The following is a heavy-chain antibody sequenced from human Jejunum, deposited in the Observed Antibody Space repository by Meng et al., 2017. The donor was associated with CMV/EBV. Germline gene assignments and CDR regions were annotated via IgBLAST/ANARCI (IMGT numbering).Heavy chain of an antibody. Sequence: KAPGYTFTSYGISWVRQAPGQGLEWMGWISAYNGNTNYAQKLQGRVTMTTDTSTSTAYMELRSLRSDDTAVYYCARDSVGATTAGYWGQGTLVTVSS. CDR1: GYTFTSYG. J-gene: IGHJ4*02. CDR2: ISAYNGNT. D-gene: IGHD1-26*01. V-gene: IGHV1-18*01. CDR3: ARDSVGATTAGY.